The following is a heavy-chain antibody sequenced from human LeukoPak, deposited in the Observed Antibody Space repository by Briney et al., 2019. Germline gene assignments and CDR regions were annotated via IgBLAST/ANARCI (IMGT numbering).Heavy chain of an antibody. J-gene: IGHJ3*02. CDR3: ASGYSYSAFDI. CDR2: ISYDGSNK. CDR1: GFTFSSYA. V-gene: IGHV3-30*04. Sequence: PGGPLKLSFAAPGFTFSSYAIHWFRQAPGKGLEWVAVISYDGSNKYYADSVKGRFTISRDNSKNTLYLQMNSLRAEDTAVYYCASGYSYSAFDIWGQGTMVTVSS. D-gene: IGHD5-18*01.